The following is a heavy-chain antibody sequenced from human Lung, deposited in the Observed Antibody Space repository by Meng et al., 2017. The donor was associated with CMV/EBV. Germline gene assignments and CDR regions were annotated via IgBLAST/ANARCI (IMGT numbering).Heavy chain of an antibody. CDR1: GYSFGNYA. J-gene: IGHJ4*02. Sequence: SLKISCVGSGYSFGNYAMHWVRQAPGKGLEWVAVISYDGDKKFYTDSVKGRFTISRDNSKNTLILQMNSLRTEDTAVYYCARVYYDSTNYYLSFGYWGQGTLVTVSS. CDR2: ISYDGDKK. D-gene: IGHD3-22*01. CDR3: ARVYYDSTNYYLSFGY. V-gene: IGHV3-30*03.